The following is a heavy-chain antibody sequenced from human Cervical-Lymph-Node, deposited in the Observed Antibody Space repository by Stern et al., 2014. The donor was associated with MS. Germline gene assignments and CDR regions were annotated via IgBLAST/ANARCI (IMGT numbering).Heavy chain of an antibody. Sequence: VQLVESGAEVTKPGSSVKVSCKASGGTFSKFPSSWVRQAPGQGLEWMGGIFPVSGAPPYAQDFRGRVTIPADVATSTVYMELSTLRSDDTAVYYCALSSETSDRWYSLGYDLWGQGTLVTVSS. CDR2: IFPVSGAP. CDR1: GGTFSKFP. CDR3: ALSSETSDRWYSLGYDL. D-gene: IGHD6-13*01. J-gene: IGHJ5*02. V-gene: IGHV1-69*01.